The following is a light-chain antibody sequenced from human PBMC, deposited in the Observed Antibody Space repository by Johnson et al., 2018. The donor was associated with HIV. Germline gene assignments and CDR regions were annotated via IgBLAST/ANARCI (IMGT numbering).Light chain of an antibody. CDR1: SSNIGNNY. Sequence: QSVLTQPPSVSAAPGQKVTISCSGSSSNIGNNYVSWYQQLPGTAPKLLIYENNKRPSGIPDRFSGSKSGTSATLGITGLQTGDEADNYCGTWDSSLSVNYFFGTGTKVTVL. V-gene: IGLV1-51*02. J-gene: IGLJ1*01. CDR2: ENN. CDR3: GTWDSSLSVNYF.